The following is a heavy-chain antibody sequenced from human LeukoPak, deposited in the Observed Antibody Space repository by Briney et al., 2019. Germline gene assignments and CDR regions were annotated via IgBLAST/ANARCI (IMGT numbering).Heavy chain of an antibody. D-gene: IGHD2-15*01. CDR1: GCTFTSYD. J-gene: IGHJ4*02. Sequence: ASVKVSCKASGCTFTSYDINWVRQATGQGLEWMGWMNPNSGNTGYAQKFQGRVTMTRNTSISTAYMELSSLRSEDTAVYYCARESVCCSGGSCYSKRIDYWGQGTLVTVSS. V-gene: IGHV1-8*01. CDR3: ARESVCCSGGSCYSKRIDY. CDR2: MNPNSGNT.